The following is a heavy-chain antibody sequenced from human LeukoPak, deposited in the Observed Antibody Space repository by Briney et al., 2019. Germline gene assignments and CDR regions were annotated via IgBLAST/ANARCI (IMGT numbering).Heavy chain of an antibody. Sequence: ASVKVSCKASGYSFTDYYIHWVRQAPGQGLEWMGIINTSGGSTSYADKSQGRVTMIRDTSTSTVYMELRSLRLEDTAVYYCAREGLVTTGDFDYWGQGSLITVSS. D-gene: IGHD4-17*01. CDR3: AREGLVTTGDFDY. V-gene: IGHV1-46*01. CDR2: INTSGGST. CDR1: GYSFTDYY. J-gene: IGHJ4*02.